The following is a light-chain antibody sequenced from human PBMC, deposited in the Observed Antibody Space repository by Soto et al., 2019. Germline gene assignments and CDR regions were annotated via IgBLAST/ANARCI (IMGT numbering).Light chain of an antibody. J-gene: IGKJ4*01. CDR2: DTS. Sequence: EIVLTQSPATLSLSPGERATLSCRASQSVSSYLAWYQQQPGQAPRLLIYDTSNRATGIPARFSGSGSGTDFTLTISSLEPEDFAVYYCQQRSNWQVTFGGGTKVEIK. CDR3: QQRSNWQVT. V-gene: IGKV3-11*01. CDR1: QSVSSY.